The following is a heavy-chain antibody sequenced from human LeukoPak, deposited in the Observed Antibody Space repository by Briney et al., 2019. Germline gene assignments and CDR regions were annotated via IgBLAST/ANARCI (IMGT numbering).Heavy chain of an antibody. CDR1: GYIFSKYG. D-gene: IGHD7-27*01. CDR3: ARDFAWGSEGAPIDDNWLDP. Sequence: EASVKVSCKASGYIFSKYGISWVRQAPGHGLEWMGWISSAGNTNYAPKFQDRATMTTDTSTSTAYIELRSLRFDDTAVYYCARDFAWGSEGAPIDDNWLDPWGQGTLVTVSS. V-gene: IGHV1-18*01. J-gene: IGHJ5*02. CDR2: ISSAGNT.